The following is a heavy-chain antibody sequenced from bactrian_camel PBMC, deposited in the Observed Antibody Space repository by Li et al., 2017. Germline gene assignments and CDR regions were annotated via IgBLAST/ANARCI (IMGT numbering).Heavy chain of an antibody. Sequence: GGSLRLSCAASGFTFSNYNMSWVRQAPGKGLEWVSTTNSNAGTTYYSDGVKGRLVISRDNAKNTVYLEMNSLKPEDTATYYCAAQFLEASRAVVHAIDNWGQGTQVTVS. CDR2: TNSNAGTT. V-gene: IGHV3S40*01. CDR1: GFTFSNYN. CDR3: AAQFLEASRAVVHAIDN. D-gene: IGHD2*01. J-gene: IGHJ4*01.